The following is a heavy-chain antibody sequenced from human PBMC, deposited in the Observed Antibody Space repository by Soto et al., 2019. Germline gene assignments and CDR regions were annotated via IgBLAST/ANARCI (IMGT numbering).Heavy chain of an antibody. CDR3: ARDISSGWYDY. J-gene: IGHJ4*02. CDR2: INPYNGNT. CDR1: GYTFTNYY. D-gene: IGHD6-19*01. Sequence: ASVKVSCKASGYTFTNYYIDWVRQAPGQGLEWMGIINPYNGNTNYAQKLQGRVTMTTDTSTSTAYMELRSLRSDDTAVYYCARDISSGWYDYWGQGTLVTVSS. V-gene: IGHV1-18*04.